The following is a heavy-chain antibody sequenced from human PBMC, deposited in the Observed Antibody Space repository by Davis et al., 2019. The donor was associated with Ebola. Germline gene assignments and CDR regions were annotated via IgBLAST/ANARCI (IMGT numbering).Heavy chain of an antibody. CDR2: IYYSGST. CDR3: AIHEDWFHS. J-gene: IGHJ5*01. V-gene: IGHV4-39*07. CDR1: GGSISSSSYY. Sequence: MPSETLSLTCTVSGGSISSSSYYWGWIRQPPGKGLEWIGSIYYSGSTYYNPSLKSRVTISVDTSKNQFSLKVRSVTAADTAIYYCAIHEDWFHSWGQGTLVTVSS.